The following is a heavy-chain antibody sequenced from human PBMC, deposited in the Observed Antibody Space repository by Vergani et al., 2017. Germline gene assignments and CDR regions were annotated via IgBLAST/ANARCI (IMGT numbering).Heavy chain of an antibody. J-gene: IGHJ4*02. D-gene: IGHD3-16*02. CDR1: GYTFTSYY. CDR3: ARASDYVWGSYRGFDY. Sequence: QVPLVQSGAEVKKPGASVKVSCKASGYTFTSYYMHWVRQAPGQGLEWMGIINPSGGSTSYAQKFQGRVTMTRDTSTSTVYMELSSLRSEDTAVYYCARASDYVWGSYRGFDYWGQGTLVTVSS. CDR2: INPSGGST. V-gene: IGHV1-46*01.